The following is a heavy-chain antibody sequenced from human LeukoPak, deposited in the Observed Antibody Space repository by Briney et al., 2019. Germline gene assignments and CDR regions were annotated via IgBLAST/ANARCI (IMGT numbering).Heavy chain of an antibody. Sequence: GGSLRLSCAASGFIFSSYWMHWVRQAPGKGLVWVSRINSDGSSTSYADSVKGRFTISRDNAKNTLYLQMNSLRAEDTAVYYCARARYGGNYYFDYWGQGTLVTVSS. J-gene: IGHJ4*02. CDR1: GFIFSSYW. V-gene: IGHV3-74*01. D-gene: IGHD4-23*01. CDR2: INSDGSST. CDR3: ARARYGGNYYFDY.